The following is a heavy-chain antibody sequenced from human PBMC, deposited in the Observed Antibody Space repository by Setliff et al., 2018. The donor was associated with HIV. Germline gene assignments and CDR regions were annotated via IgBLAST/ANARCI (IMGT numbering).Heavy chain of an antibody. J-gene: IGHJ6*03. Sequence: GGSLRLSCAASGFTFSDYYMSWIRQAPGQGLEWVSYISSSSGSYTNYADSVEGRLTISQDNAQNLLFLQMDCLRAEDTALYYWVRTYYDILTGYWGFYDMDV. CDR1: GFTFSDYY. D-gene: IGHD3-9*01. CDR2: ISSSSGSYT. CDR3: VRTYYDILTGYWGFYDMDV. V-gene: IGHV3-11*06.